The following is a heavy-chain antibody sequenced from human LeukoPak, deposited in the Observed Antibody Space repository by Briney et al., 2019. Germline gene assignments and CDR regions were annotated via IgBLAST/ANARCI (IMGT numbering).Heavy chain of an antibody. D-gene: IGHD6-19*01. V-gene: IGHV5-51*01. CDR2: LYPGDSDT. Sequence: PGESLKISCSGSGYHFSNYWIGWVRQTPGKGLEWMGVLYPGDSDTRYSPSFQGQVTVSADKSISTAYLQWGSLKASDTAMYYCARRGPVSGWFGDWGQGTLVTVSS. CDR1: GYHFSNYW. J-gene: IGHJ4*02. CDR3: ARRGPVSGWFGD.